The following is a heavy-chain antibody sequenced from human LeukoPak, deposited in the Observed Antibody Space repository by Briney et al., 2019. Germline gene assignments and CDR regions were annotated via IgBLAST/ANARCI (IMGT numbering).Heavy chain of an antibody. D-gene: IGHD6-19*01. V-gene: IGHV3-11*01. CDR2: ISSSGSTI. J-gene: IGHJ4*02. CDR1: GFTFSDYY. Sequence: AGTLRLSCAASGFTFSDYYMSWIRQGPGKGLEWVSYISSSGSTIYYADTVKGRFTISRDNAKNSLYLQMYSLRAEDTAVYYCARDNRLSPRIAVAGTGLVDYWGQGTLVTVSS. CDR3: ARDNRLSPRIAVAGTGLVDY.